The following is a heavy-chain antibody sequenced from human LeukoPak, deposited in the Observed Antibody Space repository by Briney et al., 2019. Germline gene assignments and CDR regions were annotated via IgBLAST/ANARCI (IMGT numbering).Heavy chain of an antibody. J-gene: IGHJ4*02. V-gene: IGHV4-39*07. CDR3: AREMYDSGGYRVSYFDY. Sequence: PSETLSPTCTVSGGSISSNNYYWGWIRQPPGKGLEWIASIHNSGSTFYNPSLKGRVSRSIDTSKNQFSLKLSSVTAADTAVYYCAREMYDSGGYRVSYFDYWGQGILVTVSS. D-gene: IGHD3-22*01. CDR1: GGSISSNNYY. CDR2: IHNSGST.